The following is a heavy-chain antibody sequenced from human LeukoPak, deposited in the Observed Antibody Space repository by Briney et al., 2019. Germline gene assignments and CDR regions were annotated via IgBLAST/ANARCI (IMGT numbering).Heavy chain of an antibody. D-gene: IGHD3-9*01. Sequence: GGSLRLSCAASGFTFSDYYMNWIRQAPGKGLEWVANIKQNGSEKYYVDSVKGRFTISRDNAKNSLYLQMNSLRAEDTAVYYCASEGVLRYFDWTDPLDYWGQGTLVTVSS. J-gene: IGHJ4*02. CDR1: GFTFSDYY. CDR3: ASEGVLRYFDWTDPLDY. V-gene: IGHV3-7*01. CDR2: IKQNGSEK.